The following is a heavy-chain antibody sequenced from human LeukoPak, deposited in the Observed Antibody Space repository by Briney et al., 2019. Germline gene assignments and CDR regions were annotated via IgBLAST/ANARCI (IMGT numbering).Heavy chain of an antibody. CDR3: ARAVAAGRRFDY. V-gene: IGHV1-46*01. D-gene: IGHD6-13*01. Sequence: GASVKVSCKASGYTYTSNYIHWVRQAPGQGLEWMGTINPSGGSTTFAQKFQGRVTMTRDTSTSTLYMELGSLESDDTAMYFCARAVAAGRRFDYWGQGTLAIVSS. J-gene: IGHJ4*02. CDR2: INPSGGST. CDR1: GYTYTSNY.